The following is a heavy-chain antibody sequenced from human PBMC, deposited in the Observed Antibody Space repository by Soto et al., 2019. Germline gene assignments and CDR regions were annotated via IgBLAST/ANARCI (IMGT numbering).Heavy chain of an antibody. CDR2: MYPDGSR. J-gene: IGHJ4*02. Sequence: EVQLVESGGDLVQPGGSLRLSCVASGFIVSDSYMSWVRQAPGEGLEWVSVMYPDGSRHYAESVKGRFAISRQNSENTAYLQMISLRTEDTAVYYCAKDRGNYGDGGLDYWGQGTLVTVSS. V-gene: IGHV3-53*04. CDR3: AKDRGNYGDGGLDY. D-gene: IGHD4-17*01. CDR1: GFIVSDSY.